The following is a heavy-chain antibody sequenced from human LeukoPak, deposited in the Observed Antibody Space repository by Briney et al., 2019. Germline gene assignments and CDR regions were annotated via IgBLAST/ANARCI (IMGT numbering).Heavy chain of an antibody. D-gene: IGHD3-10*01. J-gene: IGHJ4*02. Sequence: GSLRPSCAASGFTFSSYGMHWVRQAPGKGLEWVAFIRYDGSNKYYADSVKGRFTISRDNSKNTLYLQMNSLRAEDTAVYYCAKDRVPGSGSYWSRRYFDYWGQGTLVTVSS. CDR3: AKDRVPGSGSYWSRRYFDY. CDR2: IRYDGSNK. V-gene: IGHV3-30*02. CDR1: GFTFSSYG.